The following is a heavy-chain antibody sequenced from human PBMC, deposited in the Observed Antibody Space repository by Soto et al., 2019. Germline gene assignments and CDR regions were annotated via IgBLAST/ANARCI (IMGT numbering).Heavy chain of an antibody. V-gene: IGHV1-24*01. J-gene: IGHJ4*02. CDR3: ATAHLHYGSGSYPDY. Sequence: GASVKVSCKVSGYTLTELSMHWVRQAPGKGLEWMGGLDPEDGETIYAQKFQGRVTMTEDTSTDTAYMELSSLRSEDTAVYYCATAHLHYGSGSYPDYWGQGTLVTVSS. D-gene: IGHD3-10*01. CDR2: LDPEDGET. CDR1: GYTLTELS.